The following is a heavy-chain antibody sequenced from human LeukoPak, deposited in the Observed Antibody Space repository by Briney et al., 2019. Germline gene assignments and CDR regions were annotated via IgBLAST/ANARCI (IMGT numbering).Heavy chain of an antibody. CDR1: GGSMSRYY. Sequence: SETLSLTCTVPGGSMSRYYWNWIRQPPGKGLEWIGYIYYSGSTNYNPSLKSRLTISVDTSKNQFSLKLSSVTAADTAMYYCARSQWPLTFDIWGQGTMVTVSS. CDR2: IYYSGST. J-gene: IGHJ3*02. D-gene: IGHD6-19*01. CDR3: ARSQWPLTFDI. V-gene: IGHV4-59*01.